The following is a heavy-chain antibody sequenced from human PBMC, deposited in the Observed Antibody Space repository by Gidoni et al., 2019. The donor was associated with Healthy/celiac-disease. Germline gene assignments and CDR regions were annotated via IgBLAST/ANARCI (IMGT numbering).Heavy chain of an antibody. CDR1: GVTFSSYS. Sequence: CAASGVTFSSYSMNWVRQAPGKGLEWVSYISSSSSTIYYADSVKGRFTISRDNAKNSLYLQMNSLRDEDTAVYYCAREGFWSGYYIVDYWGQGTLVTVSS. CDR3: AREGFWSGYYIVDY. V-gene: IGHV3-48*02. D-gene: IGHD3-3*01. J-gene: IGHJ4*02. CDR2: ISSSSSTI.